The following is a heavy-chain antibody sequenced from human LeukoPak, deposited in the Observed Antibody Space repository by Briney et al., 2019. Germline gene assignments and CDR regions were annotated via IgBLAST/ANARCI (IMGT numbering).Heavy chain of an antibody. Sequence: PGGSLRLSCAASGFTFSSYSMNWVRQAPGKGLEWVSYISSSSSTIYYADSVKGRFTISRDNAKNSLYLQMNSLRAEDTAVYYCAKDLGKAGSGQEGSYWGQGTLVTVSS. CDR1: GFTFSSYS. CDR3: AKDLGKAGSGQEGSY. V-gene: IGHV3-48*01. CDR2: ISSSSSTI. D-gene: IGHD2-15*01. J-gene: IGHJ4*02.